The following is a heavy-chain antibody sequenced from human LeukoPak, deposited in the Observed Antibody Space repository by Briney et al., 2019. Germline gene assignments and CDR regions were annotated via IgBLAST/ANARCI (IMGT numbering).Heavy chain of an antibody. J-gene: IGHJ4*02. CDR2: ITGDSAYI. CDR3: ARYGVSSSTSYIDF. Sequence: GGSLRLSCAASGFTFSTYAMNWVRQVPGEGLKWVSCITGDSAYIYYADSVKGRFTISRDNAKNSLYLQMNSLGAEDTAVYYCARYGVSSSTSYIDFWGQGTLVTVSS. V-gene: IGHV3-21*01. D-gene: IGHD2-2*01. CDR1: GFTFSTYA.